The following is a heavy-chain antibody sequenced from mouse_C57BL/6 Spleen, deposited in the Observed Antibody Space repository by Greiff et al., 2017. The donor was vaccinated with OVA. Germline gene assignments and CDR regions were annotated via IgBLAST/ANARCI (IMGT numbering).Heavy chain of an antibody. CDR1: GYTFTSYW. V-gene: IGHV1-59*01. Sequence: VQLQQPGAELVRPGTSVKLSCKASGYTFTSYWMHWVKQRPGQGLEWIGVIDPSDSYTNYNQKFKGKATLPVDTSSSTAYMQRSILSSDDSAVYYCAIGSTTVGAPFDYWGKGTTLTVSS. CDR3: AIGSTTVGAPFDY. CDR2: IDPSDSYT. J-gene: IGHJ2*01. D-gene: IGHD1-1*01.